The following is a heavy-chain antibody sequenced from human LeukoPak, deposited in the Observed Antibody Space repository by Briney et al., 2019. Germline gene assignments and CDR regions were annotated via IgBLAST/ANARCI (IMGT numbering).Heavy chain of an antibody. CDR3: AKGHDYYDSSGYWIFYFDY. CDR2: ISGSGGST. Sequence: GGSLRLSCAASGFTFSSYAMSWVRQAPGKGLEWVSAISGSGGSTYYADSVKGRFTISRDNSKNTLYLQMNSLRAEDTAVYYCAKGHDYYDSSGYWIFYFDYWGQGTLVTVSS. J-gene: IGHJ4*02. V-gene: IGHV3-23*01. D-gene: IGHD3-22*01. CDR1: GFTFSSYA.